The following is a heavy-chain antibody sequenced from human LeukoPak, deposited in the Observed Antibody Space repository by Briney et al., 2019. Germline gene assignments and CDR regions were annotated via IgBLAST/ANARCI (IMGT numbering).Heavy chain of an antibody. Sequence: SETLSLTCAVYGGSFSGYYWSWIRQPPEKGLEWIGEINHSGSTNYNPSLKSRVTISVDTSKNQFSLKLSSVTAADTAVYYRASRGYCSGGSCYYFDYWGQGTLVTVSS. V-gene: IGHV4-34*01. J-gene: IGHJ4*02. D-gene: IGHD2-15*01. CDR2: INHSGST. CDR3: ASRGYCSGGSCYYFDY. CDR1: GGSFSGYY.